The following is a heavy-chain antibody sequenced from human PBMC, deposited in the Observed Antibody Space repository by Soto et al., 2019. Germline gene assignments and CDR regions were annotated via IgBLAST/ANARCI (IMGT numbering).Heavy chain of an antibody. D-gene: IGHD3-10*01. CDR2: ISNGDETT. Sequence: GGSLRLSCAASGFIFTDYSMTWIRQAPGKGLEWVSYISNGDETTHYADSVKGRFIVSRDNAKKVLFLQMSGLRVEDTAMYFCAKDLIRGDGYEDPDYWGQGTLVTVSS. V-gene: IGHV3-11*01. CDR3: AKDLIRGDGYEDPDY. CDR1: GFIFTDYS. J-gene: IGHJ4*02.